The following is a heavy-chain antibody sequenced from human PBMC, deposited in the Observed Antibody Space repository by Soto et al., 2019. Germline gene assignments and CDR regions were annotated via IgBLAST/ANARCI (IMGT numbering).Heavy chain of an antibody. CDR2: ISWDGGRI. J-gene: IGHJ5*01. CDR3: AKEGNGGSSLDS. D-gene: IGHD2-15*01. CDR1: GFKFDDYM. V-gene: IGHV3-43*01. Sequence: GGSLRLFCETSGFKFDDYMMHWVRQAPGKGLEWISLISWDGGRIDYADSIKGRFTVSRDNSKTSLYLHMHSLTSDDTAFYFCAKEGNGGSSLDSWGQGTLVTVSS.